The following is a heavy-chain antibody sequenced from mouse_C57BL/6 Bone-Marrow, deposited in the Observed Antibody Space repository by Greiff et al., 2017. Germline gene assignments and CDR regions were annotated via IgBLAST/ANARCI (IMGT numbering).Heavy chain of an antibody. Sequence: EVKLVESGGGLVQPGGSLKLSCAASGFTFSDYGMAWVRQAPRKGPEWVAFISNLAYSIYYADTVTGRFTISRENAKNTLYLEMSSLRSEDTAMYYCARRDDDEGFAYWGQGTLVTVSA. J-gene: IGHJ3*01. CDR1: GFTFSDYG. CDR3: ARRDDDEGFAY. CDR2: ISNLAYSI. D-gene: IGHD2-4*01. V-gene: IGHV5-15*01.